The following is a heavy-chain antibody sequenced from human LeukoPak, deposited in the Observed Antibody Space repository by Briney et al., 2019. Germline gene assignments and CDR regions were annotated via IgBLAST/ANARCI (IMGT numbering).Heavy chain of an antibody. V-gene: IGHV4-59*08. J-gene: IGHJ5*02. D-gene: IGHD6-6*01. Sequence: SETLSLTCTVSGGSISTYYWSWIRQPPGKGLEWIGYIHYSGSTNYNPSLKSRVTISVDTSKNQFSLRLSSVTAADTAVYYCARHAARRGWTHWFDPWSHVTLVMVS. CDR3: ARHAARRGWTHWFDP. CDR2: IHYSGST. CDR1: GGSISTYY.